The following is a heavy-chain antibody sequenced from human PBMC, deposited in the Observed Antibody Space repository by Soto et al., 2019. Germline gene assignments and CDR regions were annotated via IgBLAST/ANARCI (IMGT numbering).Heavy chain of an antibody. D-gene: IGHD3-22*01. CDR1: GYSFTIYW. V-gene: IGHV5-51*01. Sequence: GESLKISCKGSGYSFTIYWIGWVRQMPGKGLEWMGIIYPGDSDTRYSPSFQGQVTISADKSISTAYLQWSSLKASDTAMYYCARGLYYYDSSGYYDYWGQGTLVTVSS. CDR2: IYPGDSDT. CDR3: ARGLYYYDSSGYYDY. J-gene: IGHJ4*02.